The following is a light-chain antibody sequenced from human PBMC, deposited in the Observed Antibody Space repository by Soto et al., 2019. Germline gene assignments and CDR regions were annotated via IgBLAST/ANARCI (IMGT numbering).Light chain of an antibody. CDR1: QSVKNNF. J-gene: IGKJ1*01. Sequence: EIVLTQSPGTLSLSPGERAALSCRASQSVKNNFLAWYQQRPGQAPRLLIYGASNRAAGIPDRFSGSVSGTDFTLTISRLEPEDFAVFYCHQYGTSPATFGQGTKVDI. CDR2: GAS. CDR3: HQYGTSPAT. V-gene: IGKV3-20*01.